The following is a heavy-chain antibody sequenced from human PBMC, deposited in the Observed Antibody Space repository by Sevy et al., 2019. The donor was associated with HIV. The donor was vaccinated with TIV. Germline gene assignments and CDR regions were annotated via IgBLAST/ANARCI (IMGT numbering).Heavy chain of an antibody. J-gene: IGHJ6*02. Sequence: ASVKVSCKASGGTFSSYAISWVRQAPGQGLEWMGGIIPIFGTANYAQKFQGRVTITADESTSTAYMELSSLRSEDTAGYYCAREYSSSSPTYYYGLDVWGQGTTVTVSS. CDR3: AREYSSSSPTYYYGLDV. CDR2: IIPIFGTA. V-gene: IGHV1-69*13. CDR1: GGTFSSYA. D-gene: IGHD6-6*01.